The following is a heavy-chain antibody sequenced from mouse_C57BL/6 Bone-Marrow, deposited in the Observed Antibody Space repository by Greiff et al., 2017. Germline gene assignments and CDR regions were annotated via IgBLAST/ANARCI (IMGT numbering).Heavy chain of an antibody. CDR1: GYTFTSYG. Sequence: QVQLQQSGAELARPGASVKLSCKASGYTFTSYGISWVKQRTGQGLEWIGEIYPRSGNTYYNEKFKGKATLTADKSSSTAYMELRSLTSEDSAVDVWARSRGGYDGFYYATDYWGQGTSVTVSS. CDR3: ARSRGGYDGFYYATDY. V-gene: IGHV1-81*01. D-gene: IGHD2-3*01. CDR2: IYPRSGNT. J-gene: IGHJ4*01.